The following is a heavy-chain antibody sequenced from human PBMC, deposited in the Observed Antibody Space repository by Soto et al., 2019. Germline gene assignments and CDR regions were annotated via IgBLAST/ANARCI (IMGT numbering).Heavy chain of an antibody. CDR3: ARGGNSGYDSVY. Sequence: PGGSLRLSCAASGFTFSRYSMSWVRQAPGKGLEWVSYISSSSTTIYYVDSVKGRFTVSRDNAKNSLYLQMNSLRAEDTAVYYFARGGNSGYDSVYWGQGTPVTVSS. D-gene: IGHD5-12*01. CDR1: GFTFSRYS. J-gene: IGHJ4*02. V-gene: IGHV3-48*01. CDR2: ISSSSTTI.